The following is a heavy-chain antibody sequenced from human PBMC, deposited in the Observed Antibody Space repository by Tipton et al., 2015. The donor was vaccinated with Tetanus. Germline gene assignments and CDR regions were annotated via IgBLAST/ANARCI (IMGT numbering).Heavy chain of an antibody. CDR2: ISGSYDNT. CDR1: GFTFSISA. J-gene: IGHJ4*02. CDR3: AKDRSKWELLLGLDY. D-gene: IGHD1-26*01. V-gene: IGHV3-23*01. Sequence: GSLRLSCAASGFTFSISAMTWVRQAPGRGLEWVSAISGSYDNTYYADSVRGRFTISRDNSKSTLYLQMNSLRAEDTAVYCCAKDRSKWELLLGLDYWGQGTLVTVSS.